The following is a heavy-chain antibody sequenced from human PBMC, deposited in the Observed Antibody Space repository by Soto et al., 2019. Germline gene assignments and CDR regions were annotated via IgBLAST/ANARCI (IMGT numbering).Heavy chain of an antibody. J-gene: IGHJ4*02. CDR1: GGSISSYY. CDR2: IYYSGST. CDR3: ARSETEYDILPGNGGFDY. D-gene: IGHD3-9*01. Sequence: SETLSLTCTVSGGSISSYYWSWIRQPPGKGLEWIGYIYYSGSTNYNPSLKSRVTISVDTSKNQFSLKLSSVTAADTAVYYCARSETEYDILPGNGGFDYWGQGTRVTVAS. V-gene: IGHV4-59*01.